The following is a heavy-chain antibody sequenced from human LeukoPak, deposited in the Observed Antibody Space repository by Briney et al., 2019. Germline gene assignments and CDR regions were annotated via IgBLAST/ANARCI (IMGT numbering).Heavy chain of an antibody. CDR2: TRGSGSGM. CDR1: GFAFSDYS. V-gene: IGHV3-21*05. Sequence: GGSLRLSCAASGFAFSDYSMNWVRPAPGKGLEWVANTRGSGSGMGSGNYYAGAVKGRFTISRDNAKNSLYLQMNSLRAEDTAFYYCARDDNWGFDYWGQGALVTVSS. CDR3: ARDDNWGFDY. D-gene: IGHD7-27*01. J-gene: IGHJ4*02.